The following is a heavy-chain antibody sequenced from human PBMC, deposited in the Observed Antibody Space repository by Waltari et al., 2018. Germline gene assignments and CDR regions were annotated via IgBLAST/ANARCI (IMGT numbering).Heavy chain of an antibody. Sequence: QVQLVQSGAEVKKPGSSVKVSCKASGGTFRSYAISWVRQAPGQGLEWMGGIIPIVGTANYAQKFQGRVTITADESTSTAYMELSSLRSEDTAVYYCAGENTVTSPRSYFDLWGRGTLVTVSS. CDR3: AGENTVTSPRSYFDL. V-gene: IGHV1-69*01. CDR1: GGTFRSYA. D-gene: IGHD4-17*01. CDR2: IIPIVGTA. J-gene: IGHJ2*01.